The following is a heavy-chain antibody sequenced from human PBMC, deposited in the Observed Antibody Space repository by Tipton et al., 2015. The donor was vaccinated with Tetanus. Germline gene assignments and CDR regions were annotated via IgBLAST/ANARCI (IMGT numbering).Heavy chain of an antibody. CDR3: ARYCSGVGCPTGVFDL. CDR1: GFTFSSYA. Sequence: SLRLSCAASGFTFSSYAMHWVRQAPGKGLEWVAVISYDGSNKYYADSVKGRFTISRDNSKNTLYLQMNSLRAEDTAVYYCARYCSGVGCPTGVFDLWAQGPLAPVSS. CDR2: ISYDGSNK. D-gene: IGHD2-15*01. V-gene: IGHV3-30-3*01. J-gene: IGHJ3*01.